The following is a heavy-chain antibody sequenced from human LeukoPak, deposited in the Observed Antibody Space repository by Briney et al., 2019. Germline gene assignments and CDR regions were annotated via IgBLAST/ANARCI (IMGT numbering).Heavy chain of an antibody. CDR3: ARGSPVKFYCSGGSCYSGAY. CDR2: ISSSSSYI. V-gene: IGHV3-21*01. D-gene: IGHD2-15*01. J-gene: IGHJ4*02. Sequence: PGGSLRLSCAASGITFSSYSMNWVRQAPGKGLEWVSSISSSSSYIYYADSVKGRFTISRDNAKNSLYLQMNSLRAEDTAVYYCARGSPVKFYCSGGSCYSGAYWGQGTLVTVSS. CDR1: GITFSSYS.